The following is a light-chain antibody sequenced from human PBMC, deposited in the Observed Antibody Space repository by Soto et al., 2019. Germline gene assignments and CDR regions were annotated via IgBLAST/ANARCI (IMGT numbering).Light chain of an antibody. CDR3: QVWDDSNGQQGV. CDR2: DDR. Sequence: SYELTQPPSVSVAPGQTARITCGGNDLRSKSVHWYQQKTGQAPALVLYDDRYRPSGIPERFSGSKSGNTATLTISRVEAGDEADYFCQVWDDSNGQQGVFGTGTKV. J-gene: IGLJ1*01. CDR1: DLRSKS. V-gene: IGLV3-21*02.